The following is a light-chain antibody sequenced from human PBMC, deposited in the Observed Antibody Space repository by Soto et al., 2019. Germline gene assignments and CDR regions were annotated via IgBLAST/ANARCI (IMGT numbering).Light chain of an antibody. V-gene: IGKV1-9*01. J-gene: IGKJ4*01. Sequence: DIQLTQSTSFLSASVGDRVTITCRASQGISSYLAWYQQKPGKAPKLLIYAASTLQSGVPSRFSGSGSGTEFTRTISSLQPEDFATYYCQQLNSYPFLTFGGGTKVEIK. CDR1: QGISSY. CDR3: QQLNSYPFLT. CDR2: AAS.